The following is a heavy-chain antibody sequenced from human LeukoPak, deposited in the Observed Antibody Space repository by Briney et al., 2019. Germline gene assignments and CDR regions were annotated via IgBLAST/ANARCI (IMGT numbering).Heavy chain of an antibody. D-gene: IGHD3-10*01. V-gene: IGHV4-59*01. Sequence: SETLSLTCTVSGGSISSYYWSWIRQTPGKGLEWIGYIYYSGSTNYNPSLKSRVTISVDTSKNQFSLKLSSVTAADTAVYYCARVNYYGSGSSQYWGQGTLVTVSS. CDR2: IYYSGST. CDR3: ARVNYYGSGSSQY. J-gene: IGHJ4*02. CDR1: GGSISSYY.